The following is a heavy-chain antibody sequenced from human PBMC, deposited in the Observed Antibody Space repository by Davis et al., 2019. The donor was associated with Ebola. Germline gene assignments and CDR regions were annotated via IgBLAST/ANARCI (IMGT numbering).Heavy chain of an antibody. Sequence: SQTLSLTCAVYAGSFSGYYWSWIRQPPGKGLEWIGEINHSGSTNYNPSLKSRVTISVDTSKNQFSLKLSSVTAADTAVYYCARETQYSSFSFDYWGQGTLVTVSS. CDR1: AGSFSGYY. J-gene: IGHJ4*02. D-gene: IGHD6-6*01. CDR3: ARETQYSSFSFDY. V-gene: IGHV4-34*01. CDR2: INHSGST.